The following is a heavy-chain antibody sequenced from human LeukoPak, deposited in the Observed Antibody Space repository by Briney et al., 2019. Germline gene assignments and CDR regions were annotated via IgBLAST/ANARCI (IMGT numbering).Heavy chain of an antibody. J-gene: IGHJ4*02. D-gene: IGHD4-17*01. CDR2: TYYRSKYYY. CDR1: GDSVSSNSAA. CDR3: ARGQWDYGDYFRFDF. Sequence: SQTLSLTCALSGDSVSSNSAAWNWIRQSPSRGLEWLGRTYYRSKYYYDYAVFVKSRITIKPDTSKNQFSLQLNSVTPEDTAVYYCARGQWDYGDYFRFDFWGQGTLVTVSS. V-gene: IGHV6-1*01.